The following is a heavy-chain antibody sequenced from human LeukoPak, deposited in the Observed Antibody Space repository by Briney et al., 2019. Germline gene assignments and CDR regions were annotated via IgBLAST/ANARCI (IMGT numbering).Heavy chain of an antibody. J-gene: IGHJ4*02. CDR2: MNPNSGNT. CDR1: GYSFNIYE. D-gene: IGHD3-10*01. Sequence: ASVKVSCKTSGYSFNIYEINWVRQATGQGLEWMGWMNPNSGNTGYAQKFQGRVTMPRNTSISTAYMELSRLRPDDTAVYYCARPVQRGYGSGSYDYWGQGTLVTVSS. V-gene: IGHV1-8*01. CDR3: ARPVQRGYGSGSYDY.